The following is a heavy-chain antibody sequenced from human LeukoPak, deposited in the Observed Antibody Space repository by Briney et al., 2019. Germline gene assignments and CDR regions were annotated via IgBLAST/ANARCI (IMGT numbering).Heavy chain of an antibody. CDR1: GFSFGSHG. D-gene: IGHD3-10*01. CDR2: IWYDGNTK. CDR3: ARGPALGVRGAHLDY. V-gene: IGHV3-33*01. Sequence: GALLLSCAASGFSFGSHGMHWVRQTPGKGPDWVAVIWYDGNTKYYADSVKGRFTISRDNSKNTLLLEMNTLRAEDTAVYYCARGPALGVRGAHLDYWGQGILVTVSS. J-gene: IGHJ4*02.